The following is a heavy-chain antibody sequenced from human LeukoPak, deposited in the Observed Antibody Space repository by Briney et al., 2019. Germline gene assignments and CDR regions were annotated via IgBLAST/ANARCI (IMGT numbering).Heavy chain of an antibody. CDR2: ISGSGGST. D-gene: IGHD5-18*01. Sequence: AGGSLRLSCAASGFSFSGYYMSWVRQAPGKGLEWVSAISGSGGSTYYADSVKGRFTISRDNSKNTLYLQMNSLRAEDTAVYYCAKDVTAMVTYDYWSQGTLVTVSS. CDR3: AKDVTAMVTYDY. J-gene: IGHJ4*02. CDR1: GFSFSGYY. V-gene: IGHV3-23*01.